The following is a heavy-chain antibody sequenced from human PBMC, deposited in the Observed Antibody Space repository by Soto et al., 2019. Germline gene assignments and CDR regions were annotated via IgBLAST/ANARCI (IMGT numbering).Heavy chain of an antibody. D-gene: IGHD2-21*02. CDR2: ISSNSKDI. J-gene: IGHJ4*02. CDR3: AKDSRPFGGDSGHDS. V-gene: IGHV3-21*01. CDR1: GFTFSTFN. Sequence: EVHLVESGGGLVKPGGSLRLSCAASGFTFSTFNMNWVRQAPGKGLEWLSSISSNSKDIYYADSVKVRFTISRDNANNSLYLQMSGLRAEDTALYYCAKDSRPFGGDSGHDSWGQGTLVSVSS.